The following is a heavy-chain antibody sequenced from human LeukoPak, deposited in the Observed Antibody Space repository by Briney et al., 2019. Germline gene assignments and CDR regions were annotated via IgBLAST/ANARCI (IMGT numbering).Heavy chain of an antibody. CDR1: GFTFSSDW. V-gene: IGHV3-66*02. D-gene: IGHD6-19*01. CDR3: ARGSVALDY. Sequence: PGGSLRLSCAASGFTFSSDWMTWVRQAPGKGLEWVSVIYNGGSTYYADSVKGRFTMSRDNSKNTLYLQMNSLRSEDTAVYYCARGSVALDYWGQGTLVTVSS. J-gene: IGHJ4*02. CDR2: IYNGGST.